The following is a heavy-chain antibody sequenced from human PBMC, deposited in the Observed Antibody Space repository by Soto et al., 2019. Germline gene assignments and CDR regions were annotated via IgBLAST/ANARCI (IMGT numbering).Heavy chain of an antibody. D-gene: IGHD5-12*01. J-gene: IGHJ4*02. V-gene: IGHV3-21*01. CDR1: GFTFSEYS. CDR3: ARARGNDWYSDY. CDR2: ITHSGTYV. Sequence: LRLSCTASGFTFSEYSMSWVRQAPGKGLEWVSSITHSGTYVYYADSVKGRFTISRDSASNSLFLQMTSLRAEDTAVYHCARARGNDWYSDYWGQGTLVTVSS.